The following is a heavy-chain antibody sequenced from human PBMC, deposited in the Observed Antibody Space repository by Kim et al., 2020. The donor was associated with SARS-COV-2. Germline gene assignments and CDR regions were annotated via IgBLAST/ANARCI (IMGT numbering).Heavy chain of an antibody. CDR2: IFYDGSNK. J-gene: IGHJ6*02. CDR3: AKDFVVIPAAILYYGMDV. Sequence: GGSLRLSCAASGFTFSSYGMHWVRQAPGKGLEWVAVIFYDGSNKYYADSVKGRFTISRDNSKNTLYLQMNSLRAEDTAVYYCAKDFVVIPAAILYYGMDVWGRGTTVTVSS. V-gene: IGHV3-30*18. CDR1: GFTFSSYG. D-gene: IGHD2-2*01.